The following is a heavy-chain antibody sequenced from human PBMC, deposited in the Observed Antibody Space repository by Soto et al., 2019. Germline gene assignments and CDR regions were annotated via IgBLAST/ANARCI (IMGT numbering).Heavy chain of an antibody. CDR2: VYYSGTT. Sequence: SETLSLTCSLSGGSVSNKTYYWRWIRQPPGKRLEWIGYVYYSGTTNYNPSLKSRVTISVDLSKNQFSLRLSSVTTADTALYYCARTTAVPNTLRSRYFFDYWGQGTLVTVS. D-gene: IGHD4-17*01. J-gene: IGHJ4*02. V-gene: IGHV4-61*01. CDR3: ARTTAVPNTLRSRYFFDY. CDR1: GGSVSNKTYY.